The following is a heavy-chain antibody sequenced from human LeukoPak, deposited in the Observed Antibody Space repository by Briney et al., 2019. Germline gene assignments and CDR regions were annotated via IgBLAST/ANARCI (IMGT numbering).Heavy chain of an antibody. Sequence: GGTLRLPCAASGFTFSNFAMSWVRQAPGKGLEWVSLISGSGDRTFYVDSVKGRFTISRDKSKSTLFLQMNSLRAEDTAVYYCTKRMLSGADSPFDYWGQGTLVTVSS. J-gene: IGHJ4*02. D-gene: IGHD3-16*01. CDR3: TKRMLSGADSPFDY. V-gene: IGHV3-23*01. CDR2: ISGSGDRT. CDR1: GFTFSNFA.